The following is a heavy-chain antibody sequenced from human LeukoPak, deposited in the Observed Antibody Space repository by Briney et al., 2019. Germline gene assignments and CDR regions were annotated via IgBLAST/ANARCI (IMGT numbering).Heavy chain of an antibody. CDR3: ARETSGWCFGF. J-gene: IGHJ4*02. Sequence: PGGSLRLSCVVSGFSFRSYWMSWVRQAPGKGLEWVANIKRDGSEKYYVDSVKGRFTISRDNSKNSLYLQMNSLRDEDTAVYYCARETSGWCFGFWGQGTLVSVSS. V-gene: IGHV3-7*01. CDR2: IKRDGSEK. D-gene: IGHD6-19*01. CDR1: GFSFRSYW.